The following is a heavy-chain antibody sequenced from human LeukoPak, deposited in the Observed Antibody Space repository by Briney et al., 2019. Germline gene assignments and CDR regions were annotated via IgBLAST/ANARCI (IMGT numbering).Heavy chain of an antibody. CDR3: ARGLNLDDSSGRDSLYYFDY. Sequence: SETLSLTCAVYGGSFSGYYWSWIRQPPGKGLEWIGEINHSGSTNYNPSLKSRVTISVDTSKNQFSLKLSSVTAADTAVYYCARGLNLDDSSGRDSLYYFDYWGQGTLVTVSS. J-gene: IGHJ4*02. CDR1: GGSFSGYY. V-gene: IGHV4-34*01. CDR2: INHSGST. D-gene: IGHD3-22*01.